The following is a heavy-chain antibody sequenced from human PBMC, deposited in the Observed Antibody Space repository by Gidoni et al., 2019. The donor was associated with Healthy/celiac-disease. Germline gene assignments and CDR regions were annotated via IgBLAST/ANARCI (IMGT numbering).Heavy chain of an antibody. J-gene: IGHJ6*02. V-gene: IGHV1-3*01. CDR3: ARDSYDSSGYYPSYYYYGMDV. D-gene: IGHD3-22*01. CDR2: INAGNGNT. CDR1: GYTFTSYA. Sequence: QVQLVQSGAEGKKPGASVKVSCKASGYTFTSYAMPWVRQAPGQRLEWMGWINAGNGNTKYSQKFQGRVTITRDTSASTAYMELSSLRSEDTAVYYCARDSYDSSGYYPSYYYYGMDVWGQGTTVTVSS.